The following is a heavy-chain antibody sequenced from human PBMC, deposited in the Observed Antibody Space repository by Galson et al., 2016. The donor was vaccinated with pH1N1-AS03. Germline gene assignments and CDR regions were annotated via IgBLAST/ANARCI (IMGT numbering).Heavy chain of an antibody. CDR3: AGGSYSSGWYRGRNAFDI. CDR1: GGSFNSYY. Sequence: SETLSLTCAVYGGSFNSYYWNWIRQSPGKGLEWVGEINHSGSTDYNPSLKSRVTISVDPSKNQISLNLNSVTAADTAVYYCAGGSYSSGWYRGRNAFDIWGQGTMVTVSS. J-gene: IGHJ3*02. V-gene: IGHV4-34*01. CDR2: INHSGST. D-gene: IGHD6-19*01.